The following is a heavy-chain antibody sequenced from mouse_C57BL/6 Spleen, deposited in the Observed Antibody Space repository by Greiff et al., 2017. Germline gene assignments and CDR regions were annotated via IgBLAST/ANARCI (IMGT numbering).Heavy chain of an antibody. D-gene: IGHD1-1*01. CDR2: INPYNGGT. CDR3: ARCDGSSFTYFDY. CDR1: GYTFTDYY. Sequence: EVQLQQSGPVLVKPGASVKMSCKASGYTFTDYYMNWVKQSHGKSLEWIGVINPYNGGTSYNQKFKGKATLTVDKSSSTAYMELNSLTSEDSAVYYCARCDGSSFTYFDYWGQGTTLTVSS. V-gene: IGHV1-19*01. J-gene: IGHJ2*01.